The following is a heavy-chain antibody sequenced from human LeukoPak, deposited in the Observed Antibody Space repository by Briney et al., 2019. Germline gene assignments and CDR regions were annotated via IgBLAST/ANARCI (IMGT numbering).Heavy chain of an antibody. CDR1: GFTFSSYW. V-gene: IGHV3-74*01. CDR3: ARVPRMGATEGYYYYGMDV. CDR2: INSDGSST. J-gene: IGHJ6*02. D-gene: IGHD1-26*01. Sequence: PGGSLRLSCAAFGFTFSSYWMHWVRQAPGKGLVWVSRINSDGSSTSYADSVKGRFTISRDNAKNTLYLQMNSLRAEDTAVYYCARVPRMGATEGYYYYGMDVWGQGTTVTVSS.